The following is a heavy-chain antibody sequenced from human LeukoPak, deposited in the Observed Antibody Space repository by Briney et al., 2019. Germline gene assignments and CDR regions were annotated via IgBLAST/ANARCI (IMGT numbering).Heavy chain of an antibody. Sequence: SETLSLTCAVYGGSFSHYYWNWIRQPPGKGLEWIGEINHSGSTNYNPSLKSRVTISVDTSKNQFSLKLTSVTAADTAVYYCARTMEGYCSGGSCYQYSYYMDVWGKGTTVTVSS. V-gene: IGHV4-34*01. CDR2: INHSGST. D-gene: IGHD2-15*01. J-gene: IGHJ6*03. CDR1: GGSFSHYY. CDR3: ARTMEGYCSGGSCYQYSYYMDV.